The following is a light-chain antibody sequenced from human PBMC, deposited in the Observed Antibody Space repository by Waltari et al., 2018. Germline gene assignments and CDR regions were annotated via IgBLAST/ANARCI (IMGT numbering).Light chain of an antibody. CDR3: QKYNSAPLT. CDR2: AAS. Sequence: DIQMTQSPSSLSASVGAKVTIPCRASQGISNYLAWYQQKPGKVQKLLTYAASTLQSGVPSRFSGSGSGTDFTLTISSLQPEDVATYYCQKYNSAPLTFGGGTKVEIK. J-gene: IGKJ4*01. CDR1: QGISNY. V-gene: IGKV1-27*01.